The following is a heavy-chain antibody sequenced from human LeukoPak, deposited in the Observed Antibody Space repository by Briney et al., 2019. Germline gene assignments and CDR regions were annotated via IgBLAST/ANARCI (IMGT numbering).Heavy chain of an antibody. D-gene: IGHD5-18*01. CDR1: GFTFSSYA. Sequence: GGSLRLSCAASGFTFSSYAMSWVRQAPGKGLEWVSAISGSGGSTYYADSVKGRFTISRDNSKNTLYLQLNSRRAEDTAVYYCAKGSLRGQLWFGYDYWGQGTLVTVSS. CDR3: AKGSLRGQLWFGYDY. J-gene: IGHJ4*02. CDR2: ISGSGGST. V-gene: IGHV3-23*01.